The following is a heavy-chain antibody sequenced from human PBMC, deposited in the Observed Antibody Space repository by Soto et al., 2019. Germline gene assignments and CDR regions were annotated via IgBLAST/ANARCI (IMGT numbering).Heavy chain of an antibody. CDR2: ISGSGGST. Sequence: GGSLSLSCAASGFTFSSYAMSWVRQAPGKGLEWVSLISGSGGSTYYADSVKGRFTISRDNSKNTLYVQMNSLRAEDTAAYYCAKHPSKVYSSLGHYFDYWGQGTLVTVSS. J-gene: IGHJ4*02. CDR1: GFTFSSYA. D-gene: IGHD6-6*01. V-gene: IGHV3-23*01. CDR3: AKHPSKVYSSLGHYFDY.